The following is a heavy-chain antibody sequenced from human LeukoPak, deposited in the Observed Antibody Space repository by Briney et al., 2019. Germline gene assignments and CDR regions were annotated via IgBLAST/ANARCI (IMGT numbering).Heavy chain of an antibody. V-gene: IGHV3-66*01. J-gene: IGHJ5*02. Sequence: GGSLRLSCAASGFTFSNYAMSWVRQAPGKGLEWVSIIYSGGNTYYADSVKGRFTISRDDSKNTLYLQMNSLRAEDTAVYYCARARHSSGWVNWFDPWGQGTLVTVSS. CDR2: IYSGGNT. CDR1: GFTFSNYA. D-gene: IGHD6-19*01. CDR3: ARARHSSGWVNWFDP.